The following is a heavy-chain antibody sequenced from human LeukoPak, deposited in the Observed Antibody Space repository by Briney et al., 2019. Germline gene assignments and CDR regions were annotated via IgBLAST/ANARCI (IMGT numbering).Heavy chain of an antibody. J-gene: IGHJ3*02. V-gene: IGHV3-33*01. CDR2: IWYDGSIQ. D-gene: IGHD6-6*01. CDR1: GFTFSSYG. Sequence: PGGSLRLSCAASGFTFSSYGMHWVRQAPGKGLEWVAAIWYDGSIQYYADSVKGRFTISRDNSKNTLYLQMDSLRAEDTAVYYCARGPSIAARYDAFDIWGQGTMVTVSS. CDR3: ARGPSIAARYDAFDI.